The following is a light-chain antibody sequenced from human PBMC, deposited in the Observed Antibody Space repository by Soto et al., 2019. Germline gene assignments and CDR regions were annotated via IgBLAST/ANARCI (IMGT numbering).Light chain of an antibody. CDR1: QSVSSSY. V-gene: IGKV3-20*01. CDR3: QQYYNSPPWT. J-gene: IGKJ1*01. Sequence: EIVLTQSPGTLSLSPGERATLSCRASQSVSSSYLAWYQQKPGQAPRLLIYGASSRATGIPDRFSGSGSGTNFTLTISRLETEDFAVYYCQQYYNSPPWTFGQGTKVEIK. CDR2: GAS.